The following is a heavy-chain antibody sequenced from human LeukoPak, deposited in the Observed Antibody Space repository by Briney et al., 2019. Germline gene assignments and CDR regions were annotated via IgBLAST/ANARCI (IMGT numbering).Heavy chain of an antibody. CDR1: GFTFSSYG. CDR2: ISYDGSNK. D-gene: IGHD6-13*01. CDR3: AKGDSSSWYYFDY. Sequence: GGSLRLSCAASGFTFSSYGMHWVRQAPGKGLEWVAVISYDGSNKYYADSVKGRFTISRDNSKNTLYLQMNSLRAEDTAVYYCAKGDSSSWYYFDYWGQGTLVAVSS. V-gene: IGHV3-30*18. J-gene: IGHJ4*02.